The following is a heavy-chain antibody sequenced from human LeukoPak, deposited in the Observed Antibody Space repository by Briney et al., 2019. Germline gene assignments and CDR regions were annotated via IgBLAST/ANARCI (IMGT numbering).Heavy chain of an antibody. CDR1: GYTFTSYG. CDR2: ISAYNGNA. V-gene: IGHV1-18*01. Sequence: ASVKVSCKASGYTFTSYGISWVRQAPGQGLEWMGWISAYNGNANYAQKLQGRVTMTTDTSTSTAYMELRSLRSDDTAVYYCARDSHSGSDLDYWGQGTLVTVSS. D-gene: IGHD1-26*01. J-gene: IGHJ4*02. CDR3: ARDSHSGSDLDY.